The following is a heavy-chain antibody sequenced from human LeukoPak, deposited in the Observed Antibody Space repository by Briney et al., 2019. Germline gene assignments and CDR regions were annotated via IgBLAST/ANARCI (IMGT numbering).Heavy chain of an antibody. CDR2: ISGSGGST. V-gene: IGHV3-23*01. Sequence: GGSLRLSCVASGFTFSSYAMSWVRQAPGKGLEWVSDISGSGGSTYYADSVKGRFTISRDNAKNSLYLQMNSLRAEDTAVYYCAREESPDYFDYWGQGTLVTVSS. CDR1: GFTFSSYA. J-gene: IGHJ4*02. CDR3: AREESPDYFDY.